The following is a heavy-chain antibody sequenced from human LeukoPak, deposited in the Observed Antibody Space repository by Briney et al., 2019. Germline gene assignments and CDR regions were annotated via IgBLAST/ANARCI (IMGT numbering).Heavy chain of an antibody. CDR2: IYWNDDR. D-gene: IGHD4-23*01. V-gene: IGHV2-5*01. CDR3: AHRAYNYDHGGQGFDY. Sequence: SGPTLVKPTETLTLTCAFSGFPLNPTGAPYAGVAWIRQPPGKALEWLGIIYWNDDRRYSPSLRSRLTFTKDTSKNHVVLTMTDMDPVDTGTYYCAHRAYNYDHGGQGFDYWGQGTLVTVSS. J-gene: IGHJ4*02. CDR1: GFPLNPTGAPYAG.